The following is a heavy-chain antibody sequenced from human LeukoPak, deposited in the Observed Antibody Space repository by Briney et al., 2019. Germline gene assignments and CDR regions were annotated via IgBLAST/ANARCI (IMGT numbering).Heavy chain of an antibody. D-gene: IGHD6-19*01. Sequence: PGGSLRLSCAASGFTFSDYAMRWVRQAPGKGLEWVALISSDEINKYYADSVKGRFTISRDNSKNTLYLQMISLRPEDTAFYYCARDVSGWYYFDYWGQGTLVTVSS. J-gene: IGHJ4*02. CDR3: ARDVSGWYYFDY. V-gene: IGHV3-30-3*01. CDR1: GFTFSDYA. CDR2: ISSDEINK.